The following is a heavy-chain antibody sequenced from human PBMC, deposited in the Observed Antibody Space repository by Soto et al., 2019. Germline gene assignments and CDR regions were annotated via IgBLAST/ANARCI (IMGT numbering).Heavy chain of an antibody. D-gene: IGHD3-16*02. CDR2: ISYDGSNK. Sequence: PGGSLRLSCAASGFTFSSYGMHWVRQAPGKGLEWVAVISYDGSNKYYADSVKGRFTISRDNSKNTLYLQMNSLRAEDTAVYYCERSPYASVWGSYRPTYYFDYWGQGTLVTVSS. CDR3: ERSPYASVWGSYRPTYYFDY. CDR1: GFTFSSYG. V-gene: IGHV3-30*03. J-gene: IGHJ4*02.